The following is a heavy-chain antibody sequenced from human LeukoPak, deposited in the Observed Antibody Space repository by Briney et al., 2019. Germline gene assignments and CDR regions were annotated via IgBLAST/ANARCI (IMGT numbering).Heavy chain of an antibody. CDR3: ARDLSDILTGYSHDAFDI. V-gene: IGHV3-11*04. CDR1: GFTFSDYY. CDR2: ISSSGSTI. J-gene: IGHJ3*02. D-gene: IGHD3-9*01. Sequence: PGGSLRLSCAASGFTFSDYYMSWIRQAPRKGLEWVSYISSSGSTIYYADSVKGRFTISRDNAKNSLYLQMNSLRAEDTAVYYCARDLSDILTGYSHDAFDIWGQGTMVTVSS.